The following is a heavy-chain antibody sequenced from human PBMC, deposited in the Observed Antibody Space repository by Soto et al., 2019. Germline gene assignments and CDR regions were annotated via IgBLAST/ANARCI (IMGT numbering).Heavy chain of an antibody. J-gene: IGHJ3*02. CDR1: GGSVNSRGYS. V-gene: IGHV4-30-2*01. CDR3: AKVPIHYDSSGYCHYGTFAI. CDR2: IYHSGTT. D-gene: IGHD3-22*01. Sequence: QLQLQESGSGQVQPSQTLSLSCAVSGGSVNSRGYSWSWIRQPPGKGLEWIGYIYHSGTTYYNPSLKSRVIISLDRSSNQFSLRLSSVTAADTAVYYCAKVPIHYDSSGYCHYGTFAISGQGTLVTVSS.